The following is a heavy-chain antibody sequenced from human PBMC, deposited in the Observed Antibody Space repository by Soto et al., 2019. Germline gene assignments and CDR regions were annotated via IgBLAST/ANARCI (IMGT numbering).Heavy chain of an antibody. V-gene: IGHV4-61*01. D-gene: IGHD3-22*01. CDR3: AREEYYDSSGYARAFDI. Sequence: SETLSLTCIVSGGSVSSSNWWSWVRQPPGKGLEWIGYIYYNGNTNYNPSLKSRVTKSVDMSKNQFSLKLTSVTAADTAVYYCAREEYYDSSGYARAFDIWGQGTMVTVSS. CDR1: GGSVSSSNW. J-gene: IGHJ3*02. CDR2: IYYNGNT.